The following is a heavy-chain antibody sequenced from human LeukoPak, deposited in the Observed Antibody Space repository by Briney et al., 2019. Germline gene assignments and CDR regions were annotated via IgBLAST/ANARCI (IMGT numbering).Heavy chain of an antibody. V-gene: IGHV3-66*01. Sequence: GGSLRLSCAASGFTVSSNYMSWVRQAPGKGLEWVSVIYSGGSTYYADSVKGRFTISRDNSKNTLYLQMNSLRAEDTAVYYCASLPGDFWSGYYGGYYGMDVWGQGTTVTVSS. D-gene: IGHD3-3*01. CDR1: GFTVSSNY. J-gene: IGHJ6*02. CDR2: IYSGGST. CDR3: ASLPGDFWSGYYGGYYGMDV.